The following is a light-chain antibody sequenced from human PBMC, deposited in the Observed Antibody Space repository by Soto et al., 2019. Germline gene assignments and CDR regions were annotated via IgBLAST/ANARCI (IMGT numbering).Light chain of an antibody. V-gene: IGLV2-8*01. CDR3: SSYAGNNNLV. Sequence: QSALTQPASVSGSPGQSITISCTGTSSDVGSYNDVSWYQQHPGKAPKLMIYEVSKRPSGVPDRFSGSKSGNTASLTVSGLQAEDEADYYCSSYAGNNNLVFGTGTKLTVL. CDR1: SSDVGSYND. CDR2: EVS. J-gene: IGLJ1*01.